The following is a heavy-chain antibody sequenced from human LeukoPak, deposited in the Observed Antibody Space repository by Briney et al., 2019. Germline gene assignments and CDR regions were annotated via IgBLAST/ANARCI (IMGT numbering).Heavy chain of an antibody. V-gene: IGHV3-74*01. CDR3: ARVGVTYCSSTSCYPDY. Sequence: GGSLRLSCAASGFTFSGSWMHWVRQTPGKGLVWVSRIIGDGSVTSYADSVKGRFTISRDNSKNTVYLQMNSLRAEDTAVYYCARVGVTYCSSTSCYPDYWGQGTLVTVSS. CDR2: IIGDGSVT. D-gene: IGHD2-2*01. J-gene: IGHJ4*02. CDR1: GFTFSGSW.